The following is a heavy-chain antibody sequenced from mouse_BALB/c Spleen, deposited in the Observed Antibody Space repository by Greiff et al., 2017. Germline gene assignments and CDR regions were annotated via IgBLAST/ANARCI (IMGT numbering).Heavy chain of an antibody. Sequence: EVKLQESGGGLVQPGGSRKLSCAASGFTFSSFGMHWVRQAPEKGLEWVAYISSGSSTIYYADTVKGRFTISRDNPKNTLFLQMTSLRSEDTAMYYCARQEPLDYWGQGTTLTVSS. CDR1: GFTFSSFG. J-gene: IGHJ2*01. CDR2: ISSGSSTI. CDR3: ARQEPLDY. V-gene: IGHV5-17*02.